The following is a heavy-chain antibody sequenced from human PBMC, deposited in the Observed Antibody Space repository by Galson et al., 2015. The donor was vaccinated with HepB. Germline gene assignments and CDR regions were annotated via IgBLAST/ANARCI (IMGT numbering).Heavy chain of an antibody. CDR3: ARGGLSIAAAGTNFGTDY. V-gene: IGHV3-21*01. CDR1: GFIFSSYT. J-gene: IGHJ4*02. Sequence: SLRLSCAASGFIFSSYTMNWVRQAPGKGLEWVSSISSSSSYIYYVDSMKGRFTISRDNVKNSLYLQMNSLRAEDTAVYYCARGGLSIAAAGTNFGTDYWGQGTLVTVSS. D-gene: IGHD6-13*01. CDR2: ISSSSSYI.